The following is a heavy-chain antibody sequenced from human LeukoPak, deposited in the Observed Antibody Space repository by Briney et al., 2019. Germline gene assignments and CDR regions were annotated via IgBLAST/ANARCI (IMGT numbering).Heavy chain of an antibody. CDR3: ARGGSGSYADFDY. CDR2: IIPIFGTA. CDR1: GGTFSSYA. Sequence: GASVKVSCKASGGTFSSYAISWVRQAPGQGLEWMGGIIPIFGTANYAQKFQGRVTITADESTGTAYMELSSLRSEDTAVYYCARGGSGSYADFDYWGQGTLVTVSS. D-gene: IGHD3-10*01. J-gene: IGHJ4*02. V-gene: IGHV1-69*13.